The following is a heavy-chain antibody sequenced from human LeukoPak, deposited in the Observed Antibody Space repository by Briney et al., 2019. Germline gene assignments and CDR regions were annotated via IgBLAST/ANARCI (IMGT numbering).Heavy chain of an antibody. Sequence: SETLSLTCAVYGGSFSGYYWSWIRQPAGKGLEWIGRIYTSGSTNYNPSLKSRVTMSVDTSKNQFSLKLSSVTAADTAVYYCASSPLKRGYYYYYMDVWGKGTTVTISS. CDR2: IYTSGST. V-gene: IGHV4-59*10. CDR3: ASSPLKRGYYYYYMDV. CDR1: GGSFSGYY. J-gene: IGHJ6*03.